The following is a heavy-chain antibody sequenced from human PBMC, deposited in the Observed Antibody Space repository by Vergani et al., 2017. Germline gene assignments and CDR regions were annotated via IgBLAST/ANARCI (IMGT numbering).Heavy chain of an antibody. Sequence: QVQLQESGPGLVKPSETLSLTCTVSGGSISSYYWSWIRQPPGKGLEWIGYIYTSGSTNYNPSLKSRVTISVDTSKNQFSLKLSSVTAADTAVYYCAKDYYYGMDVWGQGTTVTVSS. CDR3: AKDYYYGMDV. V-gene: IGHV4-4*09. J-gene: IGHJ6*02. CDR1: GGSISSYY. CDR2: IYTSGST.